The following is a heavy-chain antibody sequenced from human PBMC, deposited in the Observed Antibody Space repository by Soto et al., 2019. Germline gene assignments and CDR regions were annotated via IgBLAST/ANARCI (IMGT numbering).Heavy chain of an antibody. V-gene: IGHV3-73*01. D-gene: IGHD3-22*01. CDR1: GFTFSGSA. J-gene: IGHJ4*02. Sequence: PGGSLRLSCAASGFTFSGSAMHWVRQASGKGLEWVGRIRSKTNNYATAYTASVKGRFTISRDDSKNTAYLQMNSLQAEDTAVYFCTSCYDSSGPPDYWGQGTLVTVSS. CDR2: IRSKTNNYAT. CDR3: TSCYDSSGPPDY.